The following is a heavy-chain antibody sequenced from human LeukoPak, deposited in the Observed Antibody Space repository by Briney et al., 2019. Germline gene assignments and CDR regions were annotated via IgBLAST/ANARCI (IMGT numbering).Heavy chain of an antibody. CDR1: GYTFTGYY. CDR3: ARVGVVVPAAVFRWFDP. D-gene: IGHD2-2*01. V-gene: IGHV1-2*02. CDR2: INPNSGGT. Sequence: ASVKVSCKASGYTFTGYYMHWVRQAPGQGLEWMGWINPNSGGTNYAQKFQGRVTMTRDTSISTAYMELSRLRSDDTAVYYCARVGVVVPAAVFRWFDPWGQGTLVTVSS. J-gene: IGHJ5*02.